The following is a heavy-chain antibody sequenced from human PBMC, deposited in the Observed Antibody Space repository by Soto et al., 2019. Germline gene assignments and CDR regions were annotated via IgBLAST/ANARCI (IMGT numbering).Heavy chain of an antibody. CDR1: GFTFSSYA. CDR2: ISGSGGST. Sequence: EVQLLESGGGLVQPGGSLRLSCAASGFTFSSYAMSWVRQAPGKGLEWVSAISGSGGSTYYADSVKGRFTISRDNSKNTLYLQMNSLRAEDTAVYYCAKDLCGGTTVTTFFNYYYMDVWGKGTTVTVSS. V-gene: IGHV3-23*01. J-gene: IGHJ6*03. D-gene: IGHD4-17*01. CDR3: AKDLCGGTTVTTFFNYYYMDV.